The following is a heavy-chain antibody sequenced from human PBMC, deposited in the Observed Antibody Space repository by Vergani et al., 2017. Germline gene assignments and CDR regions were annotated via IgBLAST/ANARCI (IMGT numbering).Heavy chain of an antibody. CDR3: ARGKPSVAGTFDY. CDR2: ISSSSSYI. Sequence: EVQLVESGGGLVKPGGSLRLSCAASGFTFSNAWMSWVRQAPGKGLEWVSSISSSSSYIYYADSVKGRFTISRDNAKNSLYLQMNSLRAEDTAVYYCARGKPSVAGTFDYWGQGTLVTVSS. D-gene: IGHD6-19*01. CDR1: GFTFSNAW. J-gene: IGHJ4*02. V-gene: IGHV3-21*01.